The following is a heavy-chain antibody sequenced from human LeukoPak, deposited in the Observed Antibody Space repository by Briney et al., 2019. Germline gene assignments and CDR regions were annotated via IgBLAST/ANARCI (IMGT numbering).Heavy chain of an antibody. D-gene: IGHD3-10*02. Sequence: PGGSLRLSCTASGFTFSSYFMSWVRQAPGKGLEWVANINEDGGEKFYVDSVKGRFTVSRDNAKSSLYIQLNSLRAEDTAVYYCAELGITMIGGVWGKGTTVTISS. CDR1: GFTFSSYF. J-gene: IGHJ6*04. CDR2: INEDGGEK. V-gene: IGHV3-7*01. CDR3: AELGITMIGGV.